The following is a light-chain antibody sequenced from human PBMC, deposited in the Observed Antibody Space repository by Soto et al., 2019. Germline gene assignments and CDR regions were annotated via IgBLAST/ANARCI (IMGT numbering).Light chain of an antibody. CDR1: QSVSNN. CDR3: EHYNNWPAWT. CDR2: GAS. J-gene: IGKJ1*01. Sequence: EIVMTQSPATLSVSPGERATLSCRPSQSVSNNLAWYQQKPGQAPRLLIYGASTRATGIPARFSGSGSGTGFTLTISGLQSEDLVDYYDEHYNNWPAWTFGKGHKVESK. V-gene: IGKV3-15*01.